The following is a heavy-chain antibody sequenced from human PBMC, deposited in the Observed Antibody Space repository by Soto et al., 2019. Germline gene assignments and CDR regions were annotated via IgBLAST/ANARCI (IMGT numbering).Heavy chain of an antibody. CDR3: ARASADYDILTAYYAYGMDV. V-gene: IGHV4-38-2*01. CDR2: IYHSGST. CDR1: GYSISSGYY. J-gene: IGHJ6*02. Sequence: SETLSLTCAVSGYSISSGYYWGWIRQPPGKGLEWIGSIYHSGSTYYNPSLKSRVTISVDTSKNQFSLKLSSVTAADTAVYYCARASADYDILTAYYAYGMDVWGQGTTVTVSS. D-gene: IGHD3-9*01.